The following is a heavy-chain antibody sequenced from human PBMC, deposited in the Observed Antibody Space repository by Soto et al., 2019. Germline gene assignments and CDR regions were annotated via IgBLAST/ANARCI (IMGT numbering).Heavy chain of an antibody. V-gene: IGHV4-4*07. J-gene: IGHJ4*02. CDR3: ARAGGDGYNTAHFDY. D-gene: IGHD3-16*01. CDR2: IYTSGST. Sequence: PSETLSLTCTVSGGSTSSYYWSWIRQPAGRGLEWIGRIYTSGSTNYNPSLKSRVTMSVDTSKNQFSLKLSSVTAADTAVYYCARAGGDGYNTAHFDYWGQGTLVTVSS. CDR1: GGSTSSYY.